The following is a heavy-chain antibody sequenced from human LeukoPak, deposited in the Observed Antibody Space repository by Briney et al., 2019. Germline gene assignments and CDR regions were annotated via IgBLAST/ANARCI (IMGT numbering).Heavy chain of an antibody. CDR1: VFTVSSNY. V-gene: IGHV3-53*01. Sequence: GWSLRLSCAASVFTVSSNYMSWVRQAPGKGLERVSVIYSGGSTYYADSVKGRFTISRDNSKSTLYLQMNSLRAEDTAVYYCAKDLFSGSGRAGNMDVWGKGTTVTVSS. D-gene: IGHD3-10*01. CDR2: IYSGGST. CDR3: AKDLFSGSGRAGNMDV. J-gene: IGHJ6*03.